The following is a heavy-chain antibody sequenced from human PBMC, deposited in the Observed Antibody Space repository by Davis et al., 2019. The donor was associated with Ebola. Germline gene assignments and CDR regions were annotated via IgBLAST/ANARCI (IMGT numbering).Heavy chain of an antibody. D-gene: IGHD3-16*01. CDR2: IIPIFETP. V-gene: IGHV1-69*13. J-gene: IGHJ4*02. Sequence: SVKVSCKTSGGSFSSHPISWVRQAPRQGLEWMGGIIPIFETPHYAQKFQGRIPITADASTSTAYIDLSSLGSEDTATYFCARDFEGGNYDCDYWVPGTPVTVSS. CDR3: ARDFEGGNYDCDY. CDR1: GGSFSSHP.